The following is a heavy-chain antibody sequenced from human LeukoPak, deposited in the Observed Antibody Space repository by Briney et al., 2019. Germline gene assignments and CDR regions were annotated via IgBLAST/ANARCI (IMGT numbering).Heavy chain of an antibody. V-gene: IGHV3-15*01. CDR3: TSGLRVAAAASVGTPPSRASAYY. CDR2: FNSEADGWTI. CDR1: GFTFSNAC. Sequence: GGSLSLSCATSGFTFSNACMTWVRKAPGQGREWAGSFNSEADGWTINYAAPVNRSITTSRDDSKNTLYLQMNSLKTEDTAVYYCTSGLRVAAAASVGTPPSRASAYYWGQGTLVTVSS. D-gene: IGHD6-13*01. J-gene: IGHJ4*02.